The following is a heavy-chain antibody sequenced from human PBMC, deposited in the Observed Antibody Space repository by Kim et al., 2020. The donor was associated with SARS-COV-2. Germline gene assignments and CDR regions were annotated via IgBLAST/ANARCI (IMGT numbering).Heavy chain of an antibody. D-gene: IGHD2-15*01. J-gene: IGHJ4*02. CDR3: AGINYCSGGSCYPMFDY. CDR2: ISGSGGST. CDR1: GFTFSSYA. V-gene: IGHV3-23*01. Sequence: GGSLRLSCAASGFTFSSYAMSWVRPAPGKGLECVSAISGSGGSTYYADSVKGRFTISRDNSKNTLYLQMNSLRAEDTAVYYCAGINYCSGGSCYPMFDYWGQGTLVTVSS.